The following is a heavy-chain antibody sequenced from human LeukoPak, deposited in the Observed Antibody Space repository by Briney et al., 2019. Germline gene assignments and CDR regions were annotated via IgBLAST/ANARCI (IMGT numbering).Heavy chain of an antibody. CDR3: ARKEGRSEYQPSFDS. CDR1: GGSYSGYY. D-gene: IGHD2-2*01. J-gene: IGHJ4*02. CDR2: INHSGST. Sequence: SGTLSLTCAVYGGSYSGYYWRWIRQPPGKGLEWIGEINHSGSTNYNPSLKSRVTISVDTSKNQFSLKLSSVTAADTAVYYCARKEGRSEYQPSFDSWGQGTRVTVSS. V-gene: IGHV4-34*01.